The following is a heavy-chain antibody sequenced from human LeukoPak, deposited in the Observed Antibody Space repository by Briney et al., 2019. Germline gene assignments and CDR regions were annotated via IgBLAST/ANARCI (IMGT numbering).Heavy chain of an antibody. Sequence: PGGSPRLSCAASGFTFSTYAMHWVRQAPGKGLEWVAIIYYDGSKKYYVDSVKGRFTISRDNSKNTLYLQMNSLRVEDTAVYYCARDPYCSGSSCYSGLFDYWGQGTLVTVSS. CDR2: IYYDGSKK. J-gene: IGHJ4*02. D-gene: IGHD2-15*01. CDR1: GFTFSTYA. CDR3: ARDPYCSGSSCYSGLFDY. V-gene: IGHV3-30*04.